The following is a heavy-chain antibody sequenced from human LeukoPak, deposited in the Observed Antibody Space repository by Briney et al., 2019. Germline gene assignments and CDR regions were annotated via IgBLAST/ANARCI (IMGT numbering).Heavy chain of an antibody. CDR3: ARAGAYCSSTSCYGQKWFDP. D-gene: IGHD2-2*01. V-gene: IGHV4-30-4*08. J-gene: IGHJ5*02. CDR1: GGSISSGDYY. Sequence: SQTLSLTCTVSGGSISSGDYYWSWIRQPPGKGLEWIGYIYYSGSTYYNPSLKSRVTISVDTSKNQFSLKLSSVTAADTAVYYCARAGAYCSSTSCYGQKWFDPWGQGTLVTVSS. CDR2: IYYSGST.